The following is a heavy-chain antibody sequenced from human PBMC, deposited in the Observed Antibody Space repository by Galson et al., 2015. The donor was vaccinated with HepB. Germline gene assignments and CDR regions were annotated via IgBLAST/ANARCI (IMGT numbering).Heavy chain of an antibody. Sequence: LSLSCAASGFTFTSYAMSWVRQAPGKGLEWVSGVNPTGRITYYADSVKGRFTISKDNSKNTLYLQMSSLRADDTAVYYCAKGRMDSPPGYGMDVWGQGTTVTVSS. CDR3: AKGRMDSPPGYGMDV. J-gene: IGHJ6*02. CDR2: VNPTGRIT. V-gene: IGHV3-23*01. D-gene: IGHD2-2*03. CDR1: GFTFTSYA.